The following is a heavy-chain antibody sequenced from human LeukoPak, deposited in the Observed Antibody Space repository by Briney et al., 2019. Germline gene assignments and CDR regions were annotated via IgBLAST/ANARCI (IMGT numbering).Heavy chain of an antibody. J-gene: IGHJ4*02. CDR1: GGSISSYY. D-gene: IGHD1-1*01. CDR2: IYTSGST. CDR3: ASGYNWNDRALRF. V-gene: IGHV4-4*07. Sequence: SETLSLTCTVSGGSISSYYWSWIRQPAGKGLEWIGRIYTSGSTNYNPSLKSRVTISVDTSKNQFSLKLSSVTAADTAVYYCASGYNWNDRALRFWGQGTLVTASS.